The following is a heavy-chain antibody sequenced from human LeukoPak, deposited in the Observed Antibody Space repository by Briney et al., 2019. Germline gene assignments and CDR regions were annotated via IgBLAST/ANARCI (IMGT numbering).Heavy chain of an antibody. V-gene: IGHV4-34*01. Sequence: KPSETLSLTCAVYGGSFSGYYWSWIRQPPGKGLEWIGEINHSGSTNYNPSLKSRVTISVDTSKNQFSLKLSSVTAADTAVYYCARAGDYSNYHARAYYYYGMDVWGQGTTVTVSS. CDR2: INHSGST. J-gene: IGHJ6*02. CDR1: GGSFSGYY. CDR3: ARAGDYSNYHARAYYYYGMDV. D-gene: IGHD4-11*01.